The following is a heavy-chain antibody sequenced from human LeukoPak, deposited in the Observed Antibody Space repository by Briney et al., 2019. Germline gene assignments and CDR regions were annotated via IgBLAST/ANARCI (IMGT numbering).Heavy chain of an antibody. V-gene: IGHV1-2*06. CDR2: INPNSGGT. Sequence: GASVKVSCKASGYTFTGYYLHWVRQAPGQGLEWMGRINPNSGGTNYAQKLQGRVTMTRDTSISTAYMELSRLRSDDTAMYYCARDGSPFYDSSGYYYEVYWGQGTLVTVSS. D-gene: IGHD3-22*01. CDR3: ARDGSPFYDSSGYYYEVY. CDR1: GYTFTGYY. J-gene: IGHJ4*02.